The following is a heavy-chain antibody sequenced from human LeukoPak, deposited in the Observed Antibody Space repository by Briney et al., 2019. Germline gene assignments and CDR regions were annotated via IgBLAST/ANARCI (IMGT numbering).Heavy chain of an antibody. CDR2: IIPIFGTA. Sequence: ASVKVSCKASGYTFTSYGINWVRQAPGQGLEWMGGIIPIFGTANYAQKFQGRVTITADESTSTAYMELSSLRSEDTAVYYCVTSDYYGSGSQKFDYWGQGTLVTVSS. D-gene: IGHD3-10*01. CDR1: GYTFTSYG. CDR3: VTSDYYGSGSQKFDY. V-gene: IGHV1-69*13. J-gene: IGHJ4*02.